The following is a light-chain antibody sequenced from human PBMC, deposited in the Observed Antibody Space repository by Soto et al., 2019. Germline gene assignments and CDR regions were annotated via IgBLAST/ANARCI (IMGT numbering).Light chain of an antibody. CDR2: EFS. CDR3: SAYAGNTKGV. Sequence: QSVLTQPPSASGSPGQSVTISCTGTSSDVGGYDYVSWYQQHPGKAPKLMIFEFSKRPSGVPDRFSGSKSGNPASLTVSGLQAEDEADYYCSAYAGNTKGVFGTGTKVTVL. CDR1: SSDVGGYDY. V-gene: IGLV2-8*01. J-gene: IGLJ1*01.